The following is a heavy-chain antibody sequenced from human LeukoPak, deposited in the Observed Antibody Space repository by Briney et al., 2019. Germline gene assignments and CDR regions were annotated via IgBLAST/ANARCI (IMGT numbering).Heavy chain of an antibody. CDR3: ARSHYYGSGSYDYYYGMDV. Sequence: GGSLRLSCAASGFTFSDYYMSWIRQAPGKRLEWVSYISSSGSTIYYADSVKGRFTISRDNAKNSLYLQMDSLRAEDTAVYYCARSHYYGSGSYDYYYGMDVWGQGTTVTVSS. D-gene: IGHD3-10*01. CDR1: GFTFSDYY. CDR2: ISSSGSTI. J-gene: IGHJ6*02. V-gene: IGHV3-11*01.